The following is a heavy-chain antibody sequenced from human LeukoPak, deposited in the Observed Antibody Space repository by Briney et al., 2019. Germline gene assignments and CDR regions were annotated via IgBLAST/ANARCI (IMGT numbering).Heavy chain of an antibody. CDR1: GYSLGKNYY. V-gene: IGHV4-38-2*01. J-gene: IGHJ4*02. Sequence: PSETLSLTCAVSGYSLGKNYYWGWIRHSPGKGLECIGRIYGTGSTSYNPSLMNRVTMSVDTSKNHFSVKLTSVTAADTAVYYCARYDSRGSASTRFDYWGQGILVTISS. CDR3: ARYDSRGSASTRFDY. CDR2: IYGTGST. D-gene: IGHD3-16*01.